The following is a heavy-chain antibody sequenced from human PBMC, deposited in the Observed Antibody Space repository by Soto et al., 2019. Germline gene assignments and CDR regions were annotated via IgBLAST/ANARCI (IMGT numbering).Heavy chain of an antibody. Sequence: QVQLQQWGAGLLKPSETLSLTCAVYGGSFSGYYWSWIRQAPGKGLEWIGEINHSGSTNYNPSLRSRATIAEDPSKNQFALTRSSVTAADTAVYYCARGRRGWLRLEDYYYGMDVWGQGTAVTVSS. CDR3: ARGRRGWLRLEDYYYGMDV. CDR1: GGSFSGYY. V-gene: IGHV4-34*01. D-gene: IGHD5-12*01. J-gene: IGHJ6*02. CDR2: INHSGST.